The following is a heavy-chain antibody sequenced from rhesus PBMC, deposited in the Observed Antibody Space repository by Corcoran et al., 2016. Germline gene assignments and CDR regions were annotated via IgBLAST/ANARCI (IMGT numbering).Heavy chain of an antibody. V-gene: IGHV4-122*02. D-gene: IGHD4-29*01. Sequence: QVQLQESGPGLVKPSETMSLPCAVSGGAISSGFYYWSWIRSPPGKGLEWIGYITYSGSTSYNPSLKSRVTISRDTSKNQFSLKLSSVTAADTAVYYCASRWGGTVAARDYGLDSWGQGVVVTVSS. J-gene: IGHJ6*01. CDR2: ITYSGST. CDR3: ASRWGGTVAARDYGLDS. CDR1: GGAISSGFYY.